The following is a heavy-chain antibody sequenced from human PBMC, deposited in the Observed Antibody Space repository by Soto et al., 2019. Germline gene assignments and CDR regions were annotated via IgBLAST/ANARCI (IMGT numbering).Heavy chain of an antibody. CDR2: ISSSSSYI. CDR3: ARDRGRYYDSSGYSDY. D-gene: IGHD3-22*01. J-gene: IGHJ4*02. CDR1: GFTFSSYS. V-gene: IGHV3-21*01. Sequence: GGSLRLSCAASGFTFSSYSMNWVRQAPGKGLEWVSSISSSSSYIYYADSVKGRFTISRDNAKNSLYLQMNSLRAEDTAVYYCARDRGRYYDSSGYSDYWGRGTLVTVSS.